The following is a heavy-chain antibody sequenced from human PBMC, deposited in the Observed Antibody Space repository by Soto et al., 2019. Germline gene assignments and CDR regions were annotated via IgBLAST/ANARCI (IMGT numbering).Heavy chain of an antibody. CDR2: ISYDGSNK. CDR3: AKDGGTYYGSSGYYYYYYGMDV. CDR1: GFTFSSYG. D-gene: IGHD6-25*01. J-gene: IGHJ6*02. V-gene: IGHV3-30*18. Sequence: GGSLRLSCAASGFTFSSYGMHWVRQAPGKGLEWVAVISYDGSNKYYADSVKGRFTISRDNSKNTLYLQMSSLRPEDTAVYYCAKDGGTYYGSSGYYYYYYGMDVWGQGTTVTV.